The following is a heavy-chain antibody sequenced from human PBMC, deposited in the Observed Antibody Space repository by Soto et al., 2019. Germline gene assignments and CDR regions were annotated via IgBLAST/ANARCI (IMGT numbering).Heavy chain of an antibody. V-gene: IGHV3-48*03. D-gene: IGHD3-22*01. Sequence: EVQLVESGGGLVQPGGSLRLSCAASGFTLSPYEVNWVRQAPGKGLEWVSYISSSGDTIYYADSVRGRFTISRDNAKNSLYLQMNSLRAEDTAVYHCATNYYDSSGSDGYFDLWGRGTLVIVSS. CDR3: ATNYYDSSGSDGYFDL. CDR1: GFTLSPYE. J-gene: IGHJ2*01. CDR2: ISSSGDTI.